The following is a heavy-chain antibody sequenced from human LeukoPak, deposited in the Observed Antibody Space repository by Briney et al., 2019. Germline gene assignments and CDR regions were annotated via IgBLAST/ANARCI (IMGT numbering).Heavy chain of an antibody. CDR1: GFTFSSYA. D-gene: IGHD3-9*01. CDR2: ISGSGGST. J-gene: IGHJ4*02. Sequence: GGSLRLSCAASGFTFSSYAMSWVRQAPGKGLEWVSGISGSGGSTYYADSVKGRFTISRDNSKNTLYLQMNRLRAEDTAVYYCAKGRDILTGLVDYWGQGTLVTVSS. CDR3: AKGRDILTGLVDY. V-gene: IGHV3-23*01.